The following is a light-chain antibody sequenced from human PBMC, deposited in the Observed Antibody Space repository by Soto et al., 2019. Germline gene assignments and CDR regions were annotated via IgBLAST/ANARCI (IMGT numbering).Light chain of an antibody. J-gene: IGLJ2*01. Sequence: QSVLTQPPSVSGAPGQRVTIPCTGSSSNIGAGYDVHWYHQLPGTAPKLLIYANNNRPSGVPDRFSGSKSGTSASLAITGLQAEDEADYYCQSYDSSLSGVFGGGTKLTVL. CDR2: ANN. V-gene: IGLV1-40*01. CDR1: SSNIGAGYD. CDR3: QSYDSSLSGV.